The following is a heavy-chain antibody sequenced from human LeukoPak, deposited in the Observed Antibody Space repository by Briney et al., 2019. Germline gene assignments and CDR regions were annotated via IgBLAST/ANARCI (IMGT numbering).Heavy chain of an antibody. J-gene: IGHJ4*02. CDR2: ISAYNGNT. CDR1: GYTFTSYG. D-gene: IGHD3-22*01. CDR3: ARDGDSSGYYPSDY. V-gene: IGHV1-18*01. Sequence: GASVKVSCKASGYTFTSYGISWVRQAPGQGLEGMGWISAYNGNTNYAQKLQGRVTMTTDTSTSTAYMELRSLRSDDTAVYYCARDGDSSGYYPSDYWGQGTLVTVSS.